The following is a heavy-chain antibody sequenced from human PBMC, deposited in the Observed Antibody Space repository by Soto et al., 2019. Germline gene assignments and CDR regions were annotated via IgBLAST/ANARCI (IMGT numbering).Heavy chain of an antibody. Sequence: GGSLRLSCAASGFTFSIYGMHWVRHAPGKGLEWVAVIWYDGSNKYYADSVKGRFTISRDNSKNTLYLQMNSLRAEDTAVYYCARDGGLRSYYYYYGMDVWGQGTTVTVSS. V-gene: IGHV3-33*01. J-gene: IGHJ6*02. CDR1: GFTFSIYG. D-gene: IGHD5-12*01. CDR2: IWYDGSNK. CDR3: ARDGGLRSYYYYYGMDV.